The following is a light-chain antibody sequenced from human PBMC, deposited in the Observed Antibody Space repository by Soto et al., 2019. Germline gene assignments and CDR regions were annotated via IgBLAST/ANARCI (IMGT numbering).Light chain of an antibody. CDR2: GAS. V-gene: IGKV3-20*01. CDR1: QSVSSCY. Sequence: EMVLTQSQGTLSLSPGESATLSCRAIQSVSSCYLAWYQQKPGQAPRLLIYGASSRATGIPDRFSGSGSGTDFTLTISRLEPEDFAVYYCQQYGSSPSLTFGGGTKVDIK. J-gene: IGKJ4*01. CDR3: QQYGSSPSLT.